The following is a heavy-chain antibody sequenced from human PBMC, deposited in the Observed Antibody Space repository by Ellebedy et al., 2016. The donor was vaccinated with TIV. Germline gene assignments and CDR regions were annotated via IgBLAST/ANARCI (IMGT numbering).Heavy chain of an antibody. J-gene: IGHJ6*02. CDR3: AREGYSPDV. Sequence: MPSETLSLTCTVSGGSISSYYWSWIRQPPGKGLEWIGEINHSGSTNYNPSLKSRVTVSVDTSKNQFSLKLSSVTAADTAVYYCAREGYSPDVWGQGTTVTVSS. D-gene: IGHD6-13*01. V-gene: IGHV4-34*01. CDR2: INHSGST. CDR1: GGSISSYY.